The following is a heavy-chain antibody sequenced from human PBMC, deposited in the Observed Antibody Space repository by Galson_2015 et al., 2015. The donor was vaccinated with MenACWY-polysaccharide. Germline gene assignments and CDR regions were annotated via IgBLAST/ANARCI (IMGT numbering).Heavy chain of an antibody. CDR3: ARDKPPTTDVDYYSGLDV. CDR1: GYTLDPYY. Sequence: SVKVSCKASGYTLDPYYAHWVRQAPGQGLEWMGIINPGGGGPSYAERFQGRAAMTRDTSTGTFYIELSSLTSEDTAIYYRARDKPPTTDVDYYSGLDVWGQGTTVIVSS. D-gene: IGHD5-12*01. V-gene: IGHV1-46*02. J-gene: IGHJ6*02. CDR2: INPGGGGP.